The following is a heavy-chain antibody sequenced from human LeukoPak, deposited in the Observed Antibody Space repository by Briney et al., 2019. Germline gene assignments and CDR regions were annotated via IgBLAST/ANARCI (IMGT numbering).Heavy chain of an antibody. Sequence: GESLKISCKASGYIFTNYWIGWVRQMPGKGLEWMGIIFPDDSDIRYSPSFQGQVTISADKSFSTAYLQWSSLKASDTAMYYCARGLHGMDVWGQGTTVTVSS. CDR3: ARGLHGMDV. CDR1: GYIFTNYW. CDR2: IFPDDSDI. J-gene: IGHJ6*02. V-gene: IGHV5-51*01.